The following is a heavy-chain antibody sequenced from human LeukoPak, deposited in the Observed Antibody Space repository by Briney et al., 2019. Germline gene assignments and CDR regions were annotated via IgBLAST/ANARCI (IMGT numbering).Heavy chain of an antibody. Sequence: PSETLSLTCTVSGGSISRNYWSWIRQPPGKGLEWIGYIYHSGSTNYNPSLKSRVTISIDTYKKQFSLKLSSVTAADTAVYYCASFYSTNRGWVDYWGQGTLATVS. D-gene: IGHD2-2*01. CDR1: GGSISRNY. V-gene: IGHV4-59*08. CDR2: IYHSGST. CDR3: ASFYSTNRGWVDY. J-gene: IGHJ4*02.